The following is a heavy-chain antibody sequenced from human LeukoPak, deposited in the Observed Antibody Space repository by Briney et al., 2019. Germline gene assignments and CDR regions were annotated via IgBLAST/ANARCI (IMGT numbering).Heavy chain of an antibody. J-gene: IGHJ4*02. CDR3: ARDLTGSGSEIY. D-gene: IGHD3-10*01. CDR2: INPNSGDT. Sequence: ASVRVSFKASGYPFTAYYMHWVRQAPGQGLEWMGWINPNSGDTNYAQKLQGRVTMTRDTSINTAYMELSRLRSDDTAVYYCARDLTGSGSEIYWGQGTLVTVSS. CDR1: GYPFTAYY. V-gene: IGHV1-2*02.